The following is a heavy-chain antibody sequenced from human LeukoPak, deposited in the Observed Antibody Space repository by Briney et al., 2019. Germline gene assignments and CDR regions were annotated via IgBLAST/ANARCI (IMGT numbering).Heavy chain of an antibody. CDR3: ARSHSGTNYYYYMDV. Sequence: PSETLSLTCTVCGGSISSGGYYWSWIRQLPGKGLEWIGYIYHSGSTYYNPSLKSRVTMSVDTSKNQFSLKLSSVTAADTAVYYCARSHSGTNYYYYMDVWGKGTTVTVSS. CDR1: GGSISSGGYY. CDR2: IYHSGST. D-gene: IGHD1-14*01. J-gene: IGHJ6*03. V-gene: IGHV4-30-2*01.